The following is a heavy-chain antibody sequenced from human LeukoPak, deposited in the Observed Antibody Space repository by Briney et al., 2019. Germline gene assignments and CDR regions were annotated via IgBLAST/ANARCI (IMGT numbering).Heavy chain of an antibody. J-gene: IGHJ4*02. D-gene: IGHD2-2*02. CDR3: AKEGYQLLYSGMYYFDN. Sequence: AGGSLRLSCAASGFTFSSYAMSWVRQAPGKGLEWVSAISGSGGSTYYADSVKGRFTISRDNSKNTLYLQMNSLRAEDTAVYYCAKEGYQLLYSGMYYFDNWGQGTLVTVSS. CDR1: GFTFSSYA. V-gene: IGHV3-23*01. CDR2: ISGSGGST.